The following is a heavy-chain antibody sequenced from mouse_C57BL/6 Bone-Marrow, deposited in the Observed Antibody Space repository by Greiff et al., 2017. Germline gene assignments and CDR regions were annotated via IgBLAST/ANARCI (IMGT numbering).Heavy chain of an antibody. V-gene: IGHV5-16*01. J-gene: IGHJ2*01. CDR1: GFTFSDYY. CDR3: ARGRGTGSGYFDY. Sequence: VQLKESEGGLVQPGSSMKLSCTVSGFTFSDYYMAWVRQVPEKGLEWVANINYDGSSTYYLDSLKSRFLISRDNAKNILYLQMSSLKSEDTATYYGARGRGTGSGYFDYWGQGTTLTVSS. CDR2: INYDGSST. D-gene: IGHD3-2*02.